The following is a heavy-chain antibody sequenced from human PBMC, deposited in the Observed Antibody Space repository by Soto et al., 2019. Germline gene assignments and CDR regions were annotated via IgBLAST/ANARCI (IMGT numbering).Heavy chain of an antibody. V-gene: IGHV4-59*01. CDR1: GGSISSYY. CDR2: IYYSGST. D-gene: IGHD2-2*01. J-gene: IGHJ5*02. Sequence: SETLSLTCTVSGGSISSYYWSWIRQPPGKGLEWIGYIYYSGSTNYNPSLKSRVTISVDTSKNQFSLKLSSVTAADTAVYHWARGGGCSSTSCRRNWFDPWGQGTLVTVSS. CDR3: ARGGGCSSTSCRRNWFDP.